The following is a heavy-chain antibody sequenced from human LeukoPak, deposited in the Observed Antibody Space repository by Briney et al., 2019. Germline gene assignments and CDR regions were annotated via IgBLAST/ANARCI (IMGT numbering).Heavy chain of an antibody. CDR2: ISWNSGNI. D-gene: IGHD1-1*01. J-gene: IGHJ3*02. CDR3: VKGRSPGGYNLRIDGFDI. CDR1: GFTFDDYA. V-gene: IGHV3-9*01. Sequence: PGGSLRLSCAASGFTFDDYAIYWVRQAPGKGLEWVSGISWNSGNIGYADSVRGRFTISRDNVKNSLYLQMNSLRAGDTALYYCVKGRSPGGYNLRIDGFDIWGQGTMVTVPS.